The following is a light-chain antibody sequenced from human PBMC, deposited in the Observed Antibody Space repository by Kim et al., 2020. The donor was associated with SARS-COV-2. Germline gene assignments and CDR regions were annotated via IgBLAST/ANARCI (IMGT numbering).Light chain of an antibody. CDR3: QSYDSSLSGWV. CDR2: GNS. CDR1: SYNIGAGYE. Sequence: RVTISCTGSSYNIGAGYEVHWSQQLPGTAPKRLIYGNSNRPSGVPDRFSGSKSGTSASLAITGLQAEDEADYYCQSYDSSLSGWVFGTGTKVTVL. J-gene: IGLJ1*01. V-gene: IGLV1-40*01.